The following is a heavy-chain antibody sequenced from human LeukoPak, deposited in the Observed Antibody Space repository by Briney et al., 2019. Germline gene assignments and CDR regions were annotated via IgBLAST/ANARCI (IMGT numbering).Heavy chain of an antibody. CDR3: ARRTTYYDILTGYYTDWFDP. CDR1: GYTFTRYG. J-gene: IGHJ5*02. CDR2: ISAYNGNT. Sequence: EASVKVSCKASGYTFTRYGISWVRQAPGQGLEWMGWISAYNGNTNYAQKLQGRVTMTTDTSTSTAYMELRSLRSDDTAVYYCARRTTYYDILTGYYTDWFDPWGQGTLVTVSS. D-gene: IGHD3-9*01. V-gene: IGHV1-18*01.